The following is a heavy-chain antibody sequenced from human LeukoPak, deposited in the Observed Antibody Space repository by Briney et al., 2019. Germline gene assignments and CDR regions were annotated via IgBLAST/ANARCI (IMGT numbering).Heavy chain of an antibody. CDR3: ARDRPRWGSGSYNGEI. J-gene: IGHJ4*02. Sequence: VASVKVSCKASGYTFTSYGISWVRQAPGPGLEWMGWISAYNGNTNYAQKLQGRVTMTTDTSTSTAYMELRSLRSDDTAVYYCARDRPRWGSGSYNGEIWGQGTLVTVSS. CDR2: ISAYNGNT. V-gene: IGHV1-18*04. D-gene: IGHD3-10*01. CDR1: GYTFTSYG.